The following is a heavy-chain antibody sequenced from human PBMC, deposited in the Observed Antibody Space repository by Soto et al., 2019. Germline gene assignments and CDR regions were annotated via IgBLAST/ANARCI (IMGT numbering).Heavy chain of an antibody. V-gene: IGHV3-30*18. CDR2: ISYDGSNK. CDR1: GFTFSSYG. Sequence: GGSLRLSCAASGFTFSSYGMHWVRQAPGKGLEWVAVISYDGSNKYYADSVKGRFTISRDNSKNTLYLQMNSLRAEDTAVYYCAKGTRIYGDYPPSDYWGQGTLVTVSS. D-gene: IGHD4-17*01. J-gene: IGHJ4*02. CDR3: AKGTRIYGDYPPSDY.